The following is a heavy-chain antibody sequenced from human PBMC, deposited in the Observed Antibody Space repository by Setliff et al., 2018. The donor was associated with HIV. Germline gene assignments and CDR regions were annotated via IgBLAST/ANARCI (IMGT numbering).Heavy chain of an antibody. CDR1: GDSISRYS. Sequence: SETLSLTCTVSGDSISRYSWNWIRQPPGKGLEWIGYVYSNGETYYNPSLKSRATMSTDTSKNQFSLNLNSATAADTAVYFCARRALQDSTITSSNWFDSWGQGTLVTVSS. CDR2: VYSNGET. V-gene: IGHV4-4*09. CDR3: ARRALQDSTITSSNWFDS. D-gene: IGHD2-2*01. J-gene: IGHJ5*01.